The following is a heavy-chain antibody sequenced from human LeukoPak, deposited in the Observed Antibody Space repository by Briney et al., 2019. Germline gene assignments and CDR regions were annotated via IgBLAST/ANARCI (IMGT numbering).Heavy chain of an antibody. J-gene: IGHJ5*02. CDR3: ARDRTTVTTLGWFDP. V-gene: IGHV1-69*13. CDR1: GYTFNSYD. D-gene: IGHD4-17*01. Sequence: SVTVSFTASGYTFNSYDITWVRQAPGQGLEWMGGIIPIFGTANYAQKFQGRVTITADESTSTAYMELSSLRSEDTAVYYCARDRTTVTTLGWFDPWGRGTLVTVSS. CDR2: IIPIFGTA.